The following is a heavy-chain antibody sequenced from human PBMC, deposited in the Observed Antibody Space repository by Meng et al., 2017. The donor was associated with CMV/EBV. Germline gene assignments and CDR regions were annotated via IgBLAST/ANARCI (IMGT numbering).Heavy chain of an antibody. CDR2: IYYSGST. V-gene: IGHV4-61*01. CDR3: ARGSYRNYRSSYYYYGMDV. CDR1: GGSVSSGSYY. J-gene: IGHJ6*02. D-gene: IGHD4-11*01. Sequence: SETLSFTCTVSGGSVSSGSYYWSWIRQPPGKGLEWIGYIYYSGSTNYNPSLKSRVTISVDTSKNQFSLKLSSVTAADTAVYYCARGSYRNYRSSYYYYGMDVWGQGTTVTVSS.